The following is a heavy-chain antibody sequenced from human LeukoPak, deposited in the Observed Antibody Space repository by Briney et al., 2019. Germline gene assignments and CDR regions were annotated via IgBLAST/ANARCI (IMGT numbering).Heavy chain of an antibody. J-gene: IGHJ4*02. D-gene: IGHD5-24*01. V-gene: IGHV1-69*01. CDR1: GGAFSSYA. CDR2: IIPIFGTA. CDR3: AMTSLDLITLDY. Sequence: SSAKVSCKASGGAFSSYAISWVRPAPGQGLEWMGGIIPIFGTANYAQKFQGRVTITADESTSTAYMELSSLRSEDTAVYYCAMTSLDLITLDYWGQGTLVTVSS.